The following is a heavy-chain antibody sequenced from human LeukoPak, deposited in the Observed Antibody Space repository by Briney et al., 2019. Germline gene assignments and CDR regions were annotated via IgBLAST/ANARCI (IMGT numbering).Heavy chain of an antibody. D-gene: IGHD1-1*01. J-gene: IGHJ4*02. CDR1: GGSISGYY. V-gene: IGHV4-4*07. CDR2: IFTTGST. Sequence: KSSETLSLTCTVSGGSISGYYWSWIRQSAGKGLEWIGHIFTTGSTNYNPSFKSRLTVSVDRSKNQFSLRLSSVTAADTAIYYCARAKQLEKFYFDYWGRGTLVTVSS. CDR3: ARAKQLEKFYFDY.